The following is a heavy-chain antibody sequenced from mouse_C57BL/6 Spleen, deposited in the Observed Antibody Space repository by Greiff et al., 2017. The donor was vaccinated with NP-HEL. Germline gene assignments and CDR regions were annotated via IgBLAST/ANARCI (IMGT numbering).Heavy chain of an antibody. Sequence: VQLQQSGAELVKPGASVKISCKASGYAFRSYWLNWVKQRPGTGLAWIGQLYPGDGDTNYNGKLKGKATLTADQSSSTAYMQLSSLTSEDSAVYFCASYGSSLSYWYFDVWGTGTTVTVSS. D-gene: IGHD1-1*01. CDR3: ASYGSSLSYWYFDV. J-gene: IGHJ1*03. CDR1: GYAFRSYW. CDR2: LYPGDGDT. V-gene: IGHV1-80*01.